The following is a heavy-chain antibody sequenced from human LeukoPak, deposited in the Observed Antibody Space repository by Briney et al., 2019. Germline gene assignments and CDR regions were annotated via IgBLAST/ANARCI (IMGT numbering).Heavy chain of an antibody. CDR1: GFTFSSYS. CDR2: ISSSSSTI. CDR3: AKDVWFGESIDTYYYYGMDV. D-gene: IGHD3-10*01. Sequence: PGGSLRLSCAASGFTFSSYSMNWVRQAPGKGLEWVSYISSSSSTIYYADSVKGRFTISRDNAKNSLYLQMNSLRAEDTAVYYCAKDVWFGESIDTYYYYGMDVWGQGTTVTVSS. V-gene: IGHV3-48*01. J-gene: IGHJ6*02.